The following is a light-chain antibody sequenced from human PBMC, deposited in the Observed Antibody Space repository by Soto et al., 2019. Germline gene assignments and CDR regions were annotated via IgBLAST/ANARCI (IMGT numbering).Light chain of an antibody. CDR2: EVS. CDR1: SSDIGIYQY. V-gene: IGLV2-14*01. CDR3: SSYTTSSTRV. Sequence: QSALTQPASVSGSTGQSITIYCTGSSSDIGIYQYVSWYQQHPGKVPKLIIYEVSNRPSGVSNRFSGSQSGNTASLTISVLQAEDDADYYCSSYTTSSTRVFGTGTKLTFL. J-gene: IGLJ1*01.